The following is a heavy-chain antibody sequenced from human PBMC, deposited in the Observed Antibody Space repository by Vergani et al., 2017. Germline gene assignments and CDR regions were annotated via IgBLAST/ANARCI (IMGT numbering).Heavy chain of an antibody. J-gene: IGHJ4*02. CDR2: ISGSGGST. Sequence: EVQLLESGGGLVQPGGSLRLSCAASGFTFSSYAMSWVRQAPGKGLEWVSAISGSGGSTYYADSVKGRFTISRDNSKNTLYLQMNSLRAEDTAVYYCAKDSRTDLYSGGWYYFDYWGQGTLVTVSS. CDR3: AKDSRTDLYSGGWYYFDY. CDR1: GFTFSSYA. V-gene: IGHV3-23*01. D-gene: IGHD6-19*01.